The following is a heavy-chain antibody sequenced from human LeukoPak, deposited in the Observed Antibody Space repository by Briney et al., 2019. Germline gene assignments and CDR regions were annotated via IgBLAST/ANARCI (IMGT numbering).Heavy chain of an antibody. CDR1: GFTFSSYE. CDR3: ARTYYYGSGSYFGMDV. D-gene: IGHD3-10*01. CDR2: ISSSGSTI. V-gene: IGHV3-48*03. J-gene: IGHJ6*02. Sequence: GGSLRLSCAASGFTFSSYEMNWVRQAPGKGLEGVSYISSSGSTIYYADSVKGRFTISRDNAKNSLYLQMNSLRAEDTAVYYCARTYYYGSGSYFGMDVWGQGTTVTVSS.